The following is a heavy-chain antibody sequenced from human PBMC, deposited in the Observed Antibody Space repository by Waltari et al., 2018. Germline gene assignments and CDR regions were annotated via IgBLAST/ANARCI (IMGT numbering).Heavy chain of an antibody. CDR2: ISNEGTRT. CDR1: GFTFRDYW. V-gene: IGHV3-74*01. J-gene: IGHJ4*02. CDR3: ARVEPADYIGTDY. Sequence: EVRLVESGGGSVQPGGSLRLSCEVSGFTFRDYWLHWVRPSPGSGLMWVRQAPARGLRWVERISNEGTRTRYADSVEGRVTISGDNTKNTLYLQMHSLTAEDTAVYFCARVEPADYIGTDYWGPGTLVTVSS. D-gene: IGHD3-10*01.